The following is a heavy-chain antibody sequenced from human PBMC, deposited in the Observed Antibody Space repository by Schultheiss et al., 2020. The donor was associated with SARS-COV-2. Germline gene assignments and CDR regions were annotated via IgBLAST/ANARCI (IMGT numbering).Heavy chain of an antibody. Sequence: SETLSLTCTVSGGSISSSSYYWGWIRQPPGKGLEWIGYIYYSGSTNYNPSLKSRVTISVDTSKNQFSLKLSSVTAADTAVYYCARGETSLKYSSSSGAFDIWGQGTMVTVSS. V-gene: IGHV4-39*07. CDR3: ARGETSLKYSSSSGAFDI. CDR2: IYYSGST. J-gene: IGHJ3*02. CDR1: GGSISSSSYY. D-gene: IGHD6-6*01.